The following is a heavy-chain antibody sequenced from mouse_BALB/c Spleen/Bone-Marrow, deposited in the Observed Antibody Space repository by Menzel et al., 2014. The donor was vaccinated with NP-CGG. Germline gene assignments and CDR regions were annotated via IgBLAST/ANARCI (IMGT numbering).Heavy chain of an antibody. CDR2: ISPSNGRS. V-gene: IGHV1S81*02. CDR1: GYSFTSYW. CDR3: TRSELRRGGYALDY. J-gene: IGHJ4*01. D-gene: IGHD2-12*01. Sequence: VQVVESRAELVKPGASVKLSCEASGYSFTSYWMHWVKQRPGQGLEWIGEISPSNGRSNYNEKFKSKATLTVDKSSSTAYMQLSGLTSEDSAVYYCTRSELRRGGYALDYWGLGTSVTVSS.